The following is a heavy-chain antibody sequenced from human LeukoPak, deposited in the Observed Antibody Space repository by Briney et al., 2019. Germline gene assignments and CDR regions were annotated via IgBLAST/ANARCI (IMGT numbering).Heavy chain of an antibody. Sequence: GGSLRLSCAASGFTFSNYGVHWVRQAPGKGLEWVSFIRFDGSNKYYADSVKGRFTISRDNAKNSLYLQMNSLRAEDTAVYYCARQWGYCSGGSCYRERNYYYYYMDVWGKGTTVTISS. CDR2: IRFDGSNK. D-gene: IGHD2-15*01. CDR3: ARQWGYCSGGSCYRERNYYYYYMDV. V-gene: IGHV3-30*02. J-gene: IGHJ6*03. CDR1: GFTFSNYG.